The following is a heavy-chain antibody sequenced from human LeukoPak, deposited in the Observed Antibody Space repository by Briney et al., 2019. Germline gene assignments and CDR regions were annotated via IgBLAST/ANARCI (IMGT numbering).Heavy chain of an antibody. D-gene: IGHD5-18*01. CDR1: GGSFSGYY. Sequence: PSETLSLTCAVYGGSFSGYYWSWIRQPPGKGLEWIGEINHSGSTNYNPSLKSRVTISVDTSKNQFSLKLSSVTAADTAVYYCARGVVIQLFYYYYMDVWGKGTTVTVSS. V-gene: IGHV4-34*01. CDR3: ARGVVIQLFYYYYMDV. CDR2: INHSGST. J-gene: IGHJ6*03.